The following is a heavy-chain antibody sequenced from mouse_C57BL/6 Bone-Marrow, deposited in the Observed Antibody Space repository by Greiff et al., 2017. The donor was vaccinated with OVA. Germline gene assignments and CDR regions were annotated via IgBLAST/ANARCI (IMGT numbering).Heavy chain of an antibody. J-gene: IGHJ1*03. Sequence: EVKLMESGPGLVKPSQSLSLTCSVTGYSITSGYYWNWIRQFPGNKLEWMGYISYDGSNNYNPSLKNRISITRDTSKNQFFLKLNSVTTEDTATYYGAEGYYGSSWYFDVWGTGTTVTVSS. D-gene: IGHD1-1*01. CDR2: ISYDGSN. CDR3: AEGYYGSSWYFDV. CDR1: GYSITSGYY. V-gene: IGHV3-6*01.